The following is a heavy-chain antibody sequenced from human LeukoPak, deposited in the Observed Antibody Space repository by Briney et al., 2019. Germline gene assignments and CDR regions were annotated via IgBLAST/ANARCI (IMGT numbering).Heavy chain of an antibody. V-gene: IGHV4-34*01. CDR3: ARQPLRGVIIRLLIRNAFDI. D-gene: IGHD3-10*01. CDR2: INHSGST. J-gene: IGHJ3*02. Sequence: SETLSLTCAVYGGSFSGYYWSWIRQPPGKGLEWIGEINHSGSTNYNPSLKSRVTISVDTSKNQFSLKLSSVTAADTAVYYCARQPLRGVIIRLLIRNAFDIWGQGAMVTVSS. CDR1: GGSFSGYY.